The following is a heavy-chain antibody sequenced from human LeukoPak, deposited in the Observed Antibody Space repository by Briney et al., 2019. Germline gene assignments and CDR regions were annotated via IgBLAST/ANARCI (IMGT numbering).Heavy chain of an antibody. Sequence: PGGSLRLSCAASGFTFSSYEMNWVRQAPGKGLEWVAVISYDGSNKYYADSVKGRFTISRDNSKNTLYLQMNSLRAEDTAVYYCARRFLEWSGLDYWGQGTLVTVSS. V-gene: IGHV3-30*04. D-gene: IGHD3-3*01. J-gene: IGHJ4*02. CDR1: GFTFSSYE. CDR2: ISYDGSNK. CDR3: ARRFLEWSGLDY.